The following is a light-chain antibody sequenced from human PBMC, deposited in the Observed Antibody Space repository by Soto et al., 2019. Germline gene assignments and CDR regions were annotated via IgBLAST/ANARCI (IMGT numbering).Light chain of an antibody. CDR3: LQDHSYPWT. V-gene: IGKV1-6*01. J-gene: IGKJ1*01. Sequence: AIQVTQPPSSLSASVGDRVTITCRASQGIRNDLGWYQQKPGKAPKLLIHGASSLQSGVPSRFRGSASGTEFTLTISSLQPEDLATYYCLQDHSYPWTFGQGTKVEI. CDR1: QGIRND. CDR2: GAS.